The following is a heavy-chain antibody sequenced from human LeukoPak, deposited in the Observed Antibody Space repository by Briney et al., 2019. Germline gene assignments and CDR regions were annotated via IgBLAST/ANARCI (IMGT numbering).Heavy chain of an antibody. CDR2: ISSSSSYI. D-gene: IGHD2-15*01. CDR1: GFTFTSYW. Sequence: PGGSLRLSCAASGFTFTSYWMSWVRQAPGKGLEWVSSISSSSSYIYYADSVKGRFTISRDNAKNSLYLQMNSLRAEDTAVYYCARAPTRVAATPDDYWGQGTLVTVSS. J-gene: IGHJ4*02. CDR3: ARAPTRVAATPDDY. V-gene: IGHV3-21*01.